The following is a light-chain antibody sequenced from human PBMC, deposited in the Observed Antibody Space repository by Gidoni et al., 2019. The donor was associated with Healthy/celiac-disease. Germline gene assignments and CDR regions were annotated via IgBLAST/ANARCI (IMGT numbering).Light chain of an antibody. J-gene: IGKJ1*01. CDR1: QSVSSN. CDR2: GAS. Sequence: EIVMTQSPATLSVSPGERATLSCRASQSVSSNLAWYQQKPGQPPRLLIYGASTRATGIPARFSGSGSGTEFTLTISSLQSEDFAVYYCQQYNNWPLTFXQXTKVEIK. V-gene: IGKV3-15*01. CDR3: QQYNNWPLT.